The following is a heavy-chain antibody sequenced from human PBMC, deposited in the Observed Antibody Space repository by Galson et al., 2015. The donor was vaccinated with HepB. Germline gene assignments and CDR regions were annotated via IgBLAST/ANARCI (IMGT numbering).Heavy chain of an antibody. Sequence: SVKVSCKASGGTFSSYAISWVRQAPGQGLEWMGGIIPIFGTANYAQKFQGRVTITADESTSTAYMELSSLRSEDTAVYYCASVGPHDSQNYYGMDVWGQGTTVTAAS. CDR1: GGTFSSYA. D-gene: IGHD3-22*01. CDR2: IIPIFGTA. J-gene: IGHJ6*02. CDR3: ASVGPHDSQNYYGMDV. V-gene: IGHV1-69*13.